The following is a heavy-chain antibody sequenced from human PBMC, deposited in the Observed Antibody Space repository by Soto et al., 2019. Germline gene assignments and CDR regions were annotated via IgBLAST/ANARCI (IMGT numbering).Heavy chain of an antibody. CDR3: AREVILAYWFDP. CDR2: IYYSGST. D-gene: IGHD3-22*01. J-gene: IGHJ5*02. CDR1: GGSISSGDYY. Sequence: LSLTCTVSGGSISSGDYYWSWIRQPPGKGLEWIGYIYYSGSTYYNPSLKSRVTISVDTSKNQFSLKLSSVTAADTAVYYCAREVILAYWFDPWGQGTLVTVSS. V-gene: IGHV4-30-4*01.